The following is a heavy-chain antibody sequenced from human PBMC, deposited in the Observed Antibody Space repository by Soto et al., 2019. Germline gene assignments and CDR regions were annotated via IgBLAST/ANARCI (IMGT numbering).Heavy chain of an antibody. CDR1: GYTFATYG. D-gene: IGHD6-13*01. J-gene: IGHJ4*02. CDR3: ARSGRSWNLREFDY. CDR2: ISASNGNT. Sequence: QVQLVQSGAEVKKPGASVKVSCKASGYTFATYGFSWVRQAPGQGLEWMGWISASNGNTNYAQKLRGRVTMTTDTSTSTAYMELRSLRSDDTAVFYWARSGRSWNLREFDYWGQGTLVTVSS. V-gene: IGHV1-18*01.